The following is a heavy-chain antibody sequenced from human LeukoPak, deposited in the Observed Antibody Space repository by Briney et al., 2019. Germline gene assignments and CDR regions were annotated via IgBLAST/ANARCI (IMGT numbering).Heavy chain of an antibody. CDR1: GYTFTSYD. J-gene: IGHJ5*02. CDR3: ARAQGGSYSLAIWFDP. D-gene: IGHD1-26*01. V-gene: IGHV1-8*01. Sequence: ASVKVSCKASGYTFTSYDINWVRQAAGQGLEWMGWMNPNSGNTGYAQKFQGRVTMTRNTSISTAYMELSSLRSEDTAVYYCARAQGGSYSLAIWFDPWGQGTLVTVSS. CDR2: MNPNSGNT.